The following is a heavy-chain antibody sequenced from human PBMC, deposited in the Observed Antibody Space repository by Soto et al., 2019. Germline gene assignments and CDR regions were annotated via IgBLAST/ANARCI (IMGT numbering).Heavy chain of an antibody. Sequence: VPVKVSCKASRYTFTSYAMHWARQAPGKRLEWMGWINAGNGNTKYSQKFQGRVTITRDTSASTAYMELSSLRSEDTAVYYCARDRRVGVRGVMLEPMDVWGQGTTVTVSS. CDR1: RYTFTSYA. V-gene: IGHV1-3*01. J-gene: IGHJ6*02. CDR2: INAGNGNT. CDR3: ARDRRVGVRGVMLEPMDV. D-gene: IGHD3-10*01.